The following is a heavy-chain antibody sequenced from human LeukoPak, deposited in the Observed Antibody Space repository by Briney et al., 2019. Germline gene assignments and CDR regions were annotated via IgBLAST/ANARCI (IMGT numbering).Heavy chain of an antibody. V-gene: IGHV1-24*01. CDR1: GYTLTELS. CDR3: ARDLRRYCSGGSCLYDY. CDR2: FDPEDGET. D-gene: IGHD2-15*01. J-gene: IGHJ4*02. Sequence: AASVKVSCKVSGYTLTELSMHWVRQAPGKGLEWMGGFDPEDGETIYAQKFQGRVTMTEDTSTDTAYMELSSLRSEDTAVYYCARDLRRYCSGGSCLYDYWGQGTLVTVSS.